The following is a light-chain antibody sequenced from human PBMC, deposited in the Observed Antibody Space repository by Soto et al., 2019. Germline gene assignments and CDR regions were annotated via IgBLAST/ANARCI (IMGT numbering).Light chain of an antibody. CDR2: DAS. CDR1: QSVGSN. Sequence: EIVLTHSPATLSVSPGERATLSCRASQSVGSNLAWYQQRPCQPPRLLIYDASTRATDIPARFSGGGSGTEFTLPISSLQYEDFAVYYCQQYNNWPYTFGQGTKLQIK. V-gene: IGKV3-15*01. J-gene: IGKJ2*01. CDR3: QQYNNWPYT.